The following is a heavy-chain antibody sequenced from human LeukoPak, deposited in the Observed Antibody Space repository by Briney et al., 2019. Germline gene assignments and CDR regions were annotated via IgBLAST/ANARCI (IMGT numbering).Heavy chain of an antibody. CDR2: TYYRSKWYN. Sequence: SQTLSLTCAISGDSVSSSTSAWNWVRQSPSRGLVWLGRTYYRSKWYNDYAESVKSRIAINPDTSKNQFSPHLNSVTPEDTAVYYCVRGGHFDYWGQGTLVTVSS. J-gene: IGHJ4*02. D-gene: IGHD3-16*01. CDR3: VRGGHFDY. CDR1: GDSVSSSTSA. V-gene: IGHV6-1*01.